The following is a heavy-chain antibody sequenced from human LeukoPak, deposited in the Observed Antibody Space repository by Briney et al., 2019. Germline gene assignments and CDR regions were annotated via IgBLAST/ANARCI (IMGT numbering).Heavy chain of an antibody. CDR3: ARYTANKSGYSFDY. CDR2: INHSGET. D-gene: IGHD3-22*01. Sequence: SETLSLTCAVSGYSISSGYYWSWIRQPPGEGVEWIATINHSGETYYNPSLKSRVTISVDTSKNQFSLKLSSVTAAGTAIYYCARYTANKSGYSFDYWGQGTLVTVSS. CDR1: GYSISSGYY. V-gene: IGHV4-38-2*01. J-gene: IGHJ4*02.